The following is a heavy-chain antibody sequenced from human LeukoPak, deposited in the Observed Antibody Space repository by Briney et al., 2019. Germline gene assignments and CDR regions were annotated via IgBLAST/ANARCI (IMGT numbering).Heavy chain of an antibody. Sequence: PGGSLRLSCAASGFTVSSNYMSWVRQAPGKGLEWVSVIYSGGSTYYADSVKGRFTISRDNSKNTLYLQMNSLRGEDTAVYYCASRVTLAMAGMGAFDIWGQGTMVTVSS. V-gene: IGHV3-53*01. CDR3: ASRVTLAMAGMGAFDI. CDR2: IYSGGST. CDR1: GFTVSSNY. D-gene: IGHD6-19*01. J-gene: IGHJ3*02.